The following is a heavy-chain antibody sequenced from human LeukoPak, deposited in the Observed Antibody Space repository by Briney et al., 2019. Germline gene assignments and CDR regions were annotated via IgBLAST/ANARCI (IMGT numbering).Heavy chain of an antibody. CDR1: GFTFSYYE. CDR3: AKDRETTASGTFDF. J-gene: IGHJ4*02. D-gene: IGHD6-13*01. Sequence: PGGSLRLSCAASGFTFSYYEMNWVRQAPGKGLEWVSCINSRGSTIYYADSVKGRFTISRDSSNNTLYLQMYSLRAEDTGVYFCAKDRETTASGTFDFRGQGTLVTVSS. CDR2: INSRGSTI. V-gene: IGHV3-48*03.